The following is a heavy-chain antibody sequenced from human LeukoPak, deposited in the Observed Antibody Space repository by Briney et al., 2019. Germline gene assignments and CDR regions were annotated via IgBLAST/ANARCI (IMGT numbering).Heavy chain of an antibody. Sequence: GGSLRLSCAASGFTFDDYGMSWVRQAPGKGLEWVSGINWNGGSTGYADSVKGRFTISRDNAKNSLYLQMNSLRAEDTALYYCARGYYYDSSGYYYYFDYWGQGTLVIVSS. CDR2: INWNGGST. CDR3: ARGYYYDSSGYYYYFDY. CDR1: GFTFDDYG. V-gene: IGHV3-20*04. D-gene: IGHD3-22*01. J-gene: IGHJ4*02.